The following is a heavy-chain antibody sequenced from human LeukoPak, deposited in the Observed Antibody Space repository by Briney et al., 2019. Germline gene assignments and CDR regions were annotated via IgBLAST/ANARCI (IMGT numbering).Heavy chain of an antibody. D-gene: IGHD3-16*02. CDR3: ARELGYDYVWGSYRFDY. CDR2: IYYSGST. V-gene: IGHV4-38-2*02. J-gene: IGHJ4*02. Sequence: SETLSLTCTVSGYSISSGCYWGWIRQPPGKGLEWIGYIYYSGSTNYNPSLKSRVTISVDTSKNQFSLKLSSVTAADTAVYYCARELGYDYVWGSYRFDYWGQGTLVTVSS. CDR1: GYSISSGCY.